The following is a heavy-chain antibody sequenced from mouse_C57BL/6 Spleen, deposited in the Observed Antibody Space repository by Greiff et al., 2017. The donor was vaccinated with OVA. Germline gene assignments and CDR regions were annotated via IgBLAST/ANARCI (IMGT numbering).Heavy chain of an antibody. CDR1: GFTFSNYW. V-gene: IGHV6-3*01. D-gene: IGHD2-4*01. CDR2: IRMKSDNYAT. Sequence: EVKLVESGGGLVQPGGSMKLSCVASGFTFSNYWMNWVRQSPEKGLEWVAQIRMKSDNYATHYAESVKGRFTISRDDSKSSVYLQMNNLRAEDTGIYYCTVYDYDGEFAYWGQGTLVTVSA. CDR3: TVYDYDGEFAY. J-gene: IGHJ3*01.